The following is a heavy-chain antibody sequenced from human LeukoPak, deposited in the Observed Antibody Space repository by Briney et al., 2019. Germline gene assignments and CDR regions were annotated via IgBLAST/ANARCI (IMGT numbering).Heavy chain of an antibody. J-gene: IGHJ4*02. V-gene: IGHV4-4*07. D-gene: IGHD3-22*01. Sequence: SETLSLTCTVSGGSISSYYWSWIRQPAWKGLEWIGRIYTSGSTNYNPSLKSRGTMSVDTSKNQFSLKLSSVTAADTAVYYCARGGITYYDSSGLDYWGQGTLVTVSS. CDR2: IYTSGST. CDR1: GGSISSYY. CDR3: ARGGITYYDSSGLDY.